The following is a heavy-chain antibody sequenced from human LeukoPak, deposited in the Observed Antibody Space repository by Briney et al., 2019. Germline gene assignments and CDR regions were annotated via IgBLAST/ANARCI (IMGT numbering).Heavy chain of an antibody. J-gene: IGHJ5*02. D-gene: IGHD3-10*01. CDR1: GASISSFY. CDR3: ATFYYGSGTYYPFDP. Sequence: SETLSLTCTVSGASISSFYWSWVRQPPGKGLEWIGYIYYSGITNYNPSLESRVTISVDTSKNQFSLKMSSVTAADTAVYYCATFYYGSGTYYPFDPWGQGTLVTVSS. CDR2: IYYSGIT. V-gene: IGHV4-59*01.